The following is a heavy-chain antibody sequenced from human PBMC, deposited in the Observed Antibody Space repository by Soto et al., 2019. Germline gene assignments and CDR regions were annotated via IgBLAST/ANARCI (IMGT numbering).Heavy chain of an antibody. CDR2: ISYDGRHE. D-gene: IGHD3-3*01. CDR1: GFTFSSYA. J-gene: IGHJ4*02. Sequence: QVQLVESGGGVVQPGMSLRLSCAASGFTFSSYAMHWVRQAPGKGLEWVAVISYDGRHESYTDSVKGRFTISRDTSKNTIYLQMNSLRPGDTAVYYCAKDRTSNFWSAYFDSWGQGTLIAVSS. V-gene: IGHV3-30*04. CDR3: AKDRTSNFWSAYFDS.